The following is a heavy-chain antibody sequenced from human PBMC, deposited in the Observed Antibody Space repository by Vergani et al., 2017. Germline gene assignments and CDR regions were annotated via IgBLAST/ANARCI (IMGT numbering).Heavy chain of an antibody. D-gene: IGHD6-13*01. CDR1: GFTFDDYA. CDR2: ISWNSGSI. CDR3: AKTSSSSWGHFDY. V-gene: IGHV3-9*01. J-gene: IGHJ4*02. Sequence: EVQLVESGGGLVQPGRSLRLSCAASGFTFDDYAMHWVRQAPGKGLEWVSGISWNSGSIGYANSVKGRFTISRDNSKSTVYLQMNSLRAEDTAVYYCAKTSSSSWGHFDYWGQGTLVTVSS.